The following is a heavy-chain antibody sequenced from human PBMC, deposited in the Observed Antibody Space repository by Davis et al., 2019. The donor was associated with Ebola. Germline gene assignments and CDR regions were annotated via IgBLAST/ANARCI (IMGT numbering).Heavy chain of an antibody. J-gene: IGHJ6*02. Sequence: MPSETLSLTCSVSAASISSYYWSWIRQPPGKGLEWIGYIYYSGSTNYNPSLKSRVTISVDTSKNHFSLKLSSVTAADTAVYYCARDSRWLVPGTYYYYGMDVWGQGTTVTVSS. CDR3: ARDSRWLVPGTYYYYGMDV. CDR1: AASISSYY. V-gene: IGHV4-59*01. CDR2: IYYSGST. D-gene: IGHD6-19*01.